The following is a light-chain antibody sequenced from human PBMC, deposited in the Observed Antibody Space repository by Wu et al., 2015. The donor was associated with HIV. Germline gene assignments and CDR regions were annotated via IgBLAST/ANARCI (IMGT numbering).Light chain of an antibody. Sequence: DIVLTQSPGTLSLSPGERATLSCRASQSVSSSFLAWYQQKPGQAPRLLIYGASSRATGIPDRFSGSGSETDFTLTISRLEPEDFAVYYCQQYGXSPPRVTFGLDQSGYQ. CDR2: GAS. V-gene: IGKV3-20*01. CDR3: QQYGXSPPRVT. CDR1: QSVSSSF. J-gene: IGKJ3*01.